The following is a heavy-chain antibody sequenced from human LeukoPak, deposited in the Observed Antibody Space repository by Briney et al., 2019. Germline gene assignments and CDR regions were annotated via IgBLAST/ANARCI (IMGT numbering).Heavy chain of an antibody. CDR3: AKDSTNWRSYLDY. CDR2: VSHDDYT. J-gene: IGHJ4*02. Sequence: PGGSLRLSCAASGFTFSNYAMSWVRQAPGKGLEWVSAVSHDDYTYYADSVKGRFTISRDNSKNMVSLQMNSLRAEDTAIYYCAKDSTNWRSYLDYWGQGTLVTVSS. V-gene: IGHV3-23*01. CDR1: GFTFSNYA. D-gene: IGHD2-2*01.